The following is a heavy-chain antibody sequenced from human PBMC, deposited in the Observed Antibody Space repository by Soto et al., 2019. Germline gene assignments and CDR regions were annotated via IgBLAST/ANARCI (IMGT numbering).Heavy chain of an antibody. CDR3: ARGYCSGGSCLKANWFDP. CDR1: GGTFSSYT. CDR2: IIPILGIA. Sequence: QVQLVQSGAEVKKPGSSVKVSCKASGGTFSSYTISWVRQAPGQGLEWMGRIIPILGIANYAQKFQGRVTITADKSTRTAYMELSSLRSEDTAVYYCARGYCSGGSCLKANWFDPWGQGTLVTVSS. D-gene: IGHD2-15*01. V-gene: IGHV1-69*02. J-gene: IGHJ5*02.